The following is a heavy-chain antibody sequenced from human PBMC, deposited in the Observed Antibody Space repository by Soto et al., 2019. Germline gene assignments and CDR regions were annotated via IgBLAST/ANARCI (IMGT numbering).Heavy chain of an antibody. D-gene: IGHD2-15*01. J-gene: IGHJ6*04. CDR2: IQSGGTT. CDR3: ASDDVLCDGGRCYGIPLDV. Sequence: EVQLVESGGGLVQPGGSLRLSCAASGFTVSSKYMTWVRQAPGKGLEWVALIQSGGTTYYADSVTGRFTISRDTSENTLHLQMDSLRVEDTAVYYCASDDVLCDGGRCYGIPLDVWGNGTTVTVSS. CDR1: GFTVSSKY. V-gene: IGHV3-66*01.